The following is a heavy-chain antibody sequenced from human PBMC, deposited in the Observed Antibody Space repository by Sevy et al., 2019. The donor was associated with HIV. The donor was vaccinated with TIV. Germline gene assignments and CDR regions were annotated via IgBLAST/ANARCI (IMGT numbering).Heavy chain of an antibody. D-gene: IGHD3-22*01. V-gene: IGHV1-18*01. CDR3: AIINYYDSSGYAKTFDY. CDR2: ISAYNGNT. Sequence: ASVKVSCKASGYTFTSYGISWVRQAPGQGLEWMGWISAYNGNTNYAQKLQGRVTMTTETSTSTAYMELRSLRSDDTAVYYCAIINYYDSSGYAKTFDYWGQGTLVTVSS. J-gene: IGHJ4*02. CDR1: GYTFTSYG.